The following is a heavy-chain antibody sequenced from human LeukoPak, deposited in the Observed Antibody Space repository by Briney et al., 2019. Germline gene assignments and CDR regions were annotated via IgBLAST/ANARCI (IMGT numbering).Heavy chain of an antibody. Sequence: KPGRSLRLACTASGFTFGDYAMSWVRQAPGKGLEWVGRIKSKTDGGTTDYAAPVKGRFTISRDDSKNTLYLQMNSLKTEDTAVYYCTTVGTNYDILTGYYVYFDYWGQGTLVTVSS. CDR1: GFTFGDYA. J-gene: IGHJ4*02. D-gene: IGHD3-9*01. V-gene: IGHV3-15*01. CDR3: TTVGTNYDILTGYYVYFDY. CDR2: IKSKTDGGTT.